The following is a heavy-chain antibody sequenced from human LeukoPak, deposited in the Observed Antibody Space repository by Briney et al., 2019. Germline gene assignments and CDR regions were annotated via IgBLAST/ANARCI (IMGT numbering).Heavy chain of an antibody. CDR1: GFTFGDYA. J-gene: IGHJ5*02. V-gene: IGHV3-49*04. D-gene: IGHD6-6*01. CDR3: SRGGSWKGWFDP. CDR2: MRSKAYAGKT. Sequence: PGRSLRLSCTASGFTFGDYAMSWVRQAPGKGLEWVGFMRSKAYAGKTEYAASVKGRFIISRDDSKSIAYLQMNSLKNEDTAVYYCSRGGSWKGWFDPWGPGTLVTVSS.